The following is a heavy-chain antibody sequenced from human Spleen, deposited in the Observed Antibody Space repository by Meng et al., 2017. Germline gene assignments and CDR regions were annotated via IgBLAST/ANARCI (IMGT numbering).Heavy chain of an antibody. CDR1: GGIFSNYV. CDR3: ARKAGNCISTTCYSLDY. CDR2: INAAFGTT. J-gene: IGHJ4*02. V-gene: IGHV1-69*13. D-gene: IGHD2-2*01. Sequence: SVKVSCKAPGGIFSNYVIGWVRQAPGQGLEWMGGINAAFGTTNYAQKFQDRVTITSDESTSTVYMELTRLTSEDTAVYFCARKAGNCISTTCYSLDYWGQGTLVTVSS.